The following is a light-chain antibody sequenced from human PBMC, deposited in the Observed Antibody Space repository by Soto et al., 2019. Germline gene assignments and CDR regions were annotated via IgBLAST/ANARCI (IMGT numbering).Light chain of an antibody. CDR2: AAS. CDR3: QKNYNLPTWK. V-gene: IGKV1-39*01. Sequence: ESQMTQSPCTLSACVGDRVTIACRASQRISTYLDWYQVTQGQAPKILIYAASTLQDGVPSRFSGSGSGTYFTLTLNSLPPEDSATHYCQKNYNLPTWKFGQGTRWTS. CDR1: QRISTY. J-gene: IGKJ1*01.